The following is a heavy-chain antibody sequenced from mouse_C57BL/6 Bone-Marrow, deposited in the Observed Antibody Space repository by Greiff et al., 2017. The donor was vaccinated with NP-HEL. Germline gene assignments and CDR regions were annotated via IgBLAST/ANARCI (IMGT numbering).Heavy chain of an antibody. CDR2: IYPSDSET. J-gene: IGHJ1*03. D-gene: IGHD2-5*01. V-gene: IGHV1-61*01. Sequence: QVQLQQPGAELVRPESSVKLSCKASGYTFTSYWMDWVKQRPGQGLEWIGNIYPSDSETHYNQKFKDKATLTVDKSSSTAYMQLSSLTSEDSAVYYCAYSNYGYFDVWGTGTTVTVSS. CDR3: AYSNYGYFDV. CDR1: GYTFTSYW.